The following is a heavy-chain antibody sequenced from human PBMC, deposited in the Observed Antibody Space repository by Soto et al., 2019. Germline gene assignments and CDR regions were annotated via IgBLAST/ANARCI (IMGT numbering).Heavy chain of an antibody. J-gene: IGHJ4*02. CDR2: IYHTGTS. CDR1: GGSITTPHHY. V-gene: IGHV4-39*01. D-gene: IGHD4-17*01. CDR3: ARRTTTIFD. Sequence: SETLSLTCSVSGGSITTPHHYWGWVRQPPGKGLEWIASIYHTGTSYYNPSLRSRLTISVDTSRNQFSLTMYSVTASDTAVYFCARRTTTIFDRAQRTPVTGSS.